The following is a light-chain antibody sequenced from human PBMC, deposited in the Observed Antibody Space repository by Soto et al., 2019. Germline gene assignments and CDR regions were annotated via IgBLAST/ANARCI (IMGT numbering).Light chain of an antibody. J-gene: IGKJ4*01. CDR1: QSVSGSY. CDR3: QQYASSPLLT. V-gene: IGKV3-20*01. Sequence: EIVLTQSPGTLSLSPGERATLSCRASQSVSGSYLAWYQQKPGQAPRLLIYGASSRATGIPDRFSGSGSGIDFTLTISRLEPEDFAVYYCQQYASSPLLTFGGGTKVDIK. CDR2: GAS.